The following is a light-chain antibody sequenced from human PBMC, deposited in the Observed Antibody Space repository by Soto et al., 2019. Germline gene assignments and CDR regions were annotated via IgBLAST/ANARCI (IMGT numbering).Light chain of an antibody. V-gene: IGKV3-11*01. CDR3: QQRSNSPLT. J-gene: IGKJ4*01. Sequence: EIVLTQSPATLSLSPGERATLSCRASQSVSSYLAWYQQKPGQAPRLLIYDASHRATGIPARFSGSGSGTDFTLTISSLEPEDFAVYYCQQRSNSPLTFGGGTKVVIK. CDR1: QSVSSY. CDR2: DAS.